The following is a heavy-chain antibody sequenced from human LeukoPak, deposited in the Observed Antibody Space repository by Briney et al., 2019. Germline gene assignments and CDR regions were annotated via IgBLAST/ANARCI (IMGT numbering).Heavy chain of an antibody. J-gene: IGHJ4*02. CDR3: ARGEYYESSGYWNFDY. D-gene: IGHD3-22*01. CDR1: GGSFSGYY. V-gene: IGHV4-34*01. Sequence: SETLSLTCAVYGGSFSGYYWSWIRQPQGQGLEWIGEINHSGSTNYNPSLKSRVTISVDTSKSQFCLKLSSVTAADTAVYYCARGEYYESSGYWNFDYWGQGTLVTASS. CDR2: INHSGST.